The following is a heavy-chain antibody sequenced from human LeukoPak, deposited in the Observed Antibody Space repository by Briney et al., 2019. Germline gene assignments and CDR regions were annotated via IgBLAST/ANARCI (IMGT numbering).Heavy chain of an antibody. V-gene: IGHV1-2*02. Sequence: ASVKVSCKASGYTFTNYYIHWVRQAPGQGLEWMGGINPNSGGTDYAQKFQGRVTMTRDTSISTAYMDLSRLRSDDTAVYYCGSGDQIRTVATIVPYYFDYWGQGTLVTVSS. CDR1: GYTFTNYY. CDR3: GSGDQIRTVATIVPYYFDY. J-gene: IGHJ4*02. D-gene: IGHD5-12*01. CDR2: INPNSGGT.